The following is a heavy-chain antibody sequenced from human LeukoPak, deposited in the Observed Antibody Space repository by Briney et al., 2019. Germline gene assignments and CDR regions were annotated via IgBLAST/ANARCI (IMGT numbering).Heavy chain of an antibody. J-gene: IGHJ5*02. D-gene: IGHD2-15*01. V-gene: IGHV1-2*02. CDR2: INPNSGGT. CDR3: ARGNEGYCSGGSCYVGAWFDP. CDR1: GYTFTAYY. Sequence: ASVKVSCKASGYTFTAYYMHWVRQAPGQGLEYMGWINPNSGGTNYAQKFQGRVTMTRDMSISTAYMELSRLRSDDTAVYYCARGNEGYCSGGSCYVGAWFDPWGQGTRVTVSS.